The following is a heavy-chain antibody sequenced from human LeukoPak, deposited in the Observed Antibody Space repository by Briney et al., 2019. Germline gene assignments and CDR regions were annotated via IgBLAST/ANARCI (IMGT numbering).Heavy chain of an antibody. CDR1: GGSLSSYY. D-gene: IGHD6-13*01. V-gene: IGHV4-59*08. CDR2: IYYSGST. J-gene: IGHJ4*02. Sequence: SETLSLTCTVLGGSLSSYYWGWIRQPPGKGLEWIGYIYYSGSTNYNPSLKSRVTISVDTSKNQFSLKLSSVTAADTAVYYSASLNGYSSIVGYFDYWGQGTLVTVSS. CDR3: ASLNGYSSIVGYFDY.